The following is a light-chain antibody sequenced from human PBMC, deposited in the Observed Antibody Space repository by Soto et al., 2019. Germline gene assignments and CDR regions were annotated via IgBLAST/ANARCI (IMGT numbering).Light chain of an antibody. V-gene: IGLV2-8*01. J-gene: IGLJ1*01. CDR3: IAYAGSSNV. CDR2: EVI. Sequence: QSALTQPPSASGSPGQSVTISCTGTSSDVGGYDYVSWYQQHPGKAHKLIIYEVIKRPSGVPDRFSGSKSGNTASLTVSGLQAEDEADYYCIAYAGSSNVFGTGTKLTVL. CDR1: SSDVGGYDY.